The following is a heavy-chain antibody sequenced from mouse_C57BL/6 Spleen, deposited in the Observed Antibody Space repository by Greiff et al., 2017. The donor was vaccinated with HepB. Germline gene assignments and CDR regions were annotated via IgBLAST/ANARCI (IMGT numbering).Heavy chain of an antibody. Sequence: EVQLQESGPELVKPGDSVKISCKASGYSFTGYFMNWVMQSHGKSLEWIGRINPYNGDTFYNQKFKGKATLTVDKSSSTAHMELRSLTSEDSAVYYCARWRERVYYDYDGYFDVWGTGTTVTVSS. V-gene: IGHV1-20*01. CDR3: ARWRERVYYDYDGYFDV. D-gene: IGHD2-4*01. CDR2: INPYNGDT. CDR1: GYSFTGYF. J-gene: IGHJ1*03.